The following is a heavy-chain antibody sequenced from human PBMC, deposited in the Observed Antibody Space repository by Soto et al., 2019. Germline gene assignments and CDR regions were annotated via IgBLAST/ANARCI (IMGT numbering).Heavy chain of an antibody. CDR3: ARGGQTYYFDD. J-gene: IGHJ4*02. CDR2: ISSTGSTT. CDR1: GFTFSDYY. V-gene: IGHV3-11*01. Sequence: QVQLVESGGGLVKPGGSLRLSCAASGFTFSDYYMSWIRQAPGKGLEWVSYISSTGSTTYYADSVRGRFTMSRDNAKRSLYLQVNSLRADDKAVYFCARGGQTYYFDDWGQGTLDTVSS.